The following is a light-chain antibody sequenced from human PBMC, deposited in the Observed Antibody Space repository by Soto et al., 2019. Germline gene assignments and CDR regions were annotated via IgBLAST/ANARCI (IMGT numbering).Light chain of an antibody. CDR1: QSVSSY. CDR3: QQRNYWPT. V-gene: IGKV3-11*01. J-gene: IGKJ2*01. Sequence: EIVLTQSPATLSLSPGERATLSCRASQSVSSYLAWYQQKPGQAPRLLIYDASNRATGIPARFSGSGSGTDFTLTINSLAPEDLAVYCCQQRNYWPTFGQGTKLEIK. CDR2: DAS.